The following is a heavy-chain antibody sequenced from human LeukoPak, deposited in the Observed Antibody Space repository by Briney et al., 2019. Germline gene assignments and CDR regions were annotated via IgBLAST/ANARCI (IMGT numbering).Heavy chain of an antibody. CDR1: GFTFASYG. Sequence: PGGSLRLSCAASGFTFASYGMAWVRQAPGKGLEWVSSITSGGGNTYHTDSVKGRFTISRDNSQNTLYLQMNSLRAEDTALYFCAKLKLASGSDCWGQGTLVTVSS. CDR2: ITSGGGNT. J-gene: IGHJ4*02. V-gene: IGHV3-23*01. CDR3: AKLKLASGSDC. D-gene: IGHD3-22*01.